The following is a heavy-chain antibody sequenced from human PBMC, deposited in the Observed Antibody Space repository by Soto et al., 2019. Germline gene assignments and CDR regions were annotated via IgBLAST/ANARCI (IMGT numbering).Heavy chain of an antibody. CDR1: GGSFSGYY. V-gene: IGHV4-34*01. CDR3: ARGRRGYYYMDV. J-gene: IGHJ6*03. Sequence: PSETLSLTCAVYGGSFSGYYWSWIRQPPGKGLEWIGEINHSGSTNYNPSLKSRVTISVDTSKNQFSLKLSSVTAADTAVYYCARGRRGYYYMDVWGKGTTVTVYS. CDR2: INHSGST.